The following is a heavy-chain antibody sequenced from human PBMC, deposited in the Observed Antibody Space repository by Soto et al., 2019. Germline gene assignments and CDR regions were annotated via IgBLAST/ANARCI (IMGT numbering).Heavy chain of an antibody. V-gene: IGHV2-5*01. D-gene: IGHD5-12*01. J-gene: IGHJ4*02. CDR2: IYYNDDR. CDR1: GFLVTTAGVA. Sequence: QITLQESGPTLVKPTQTLTLTCTFSGFLVTTAGVAVGWIRQTPGGALEWLTLIYYNDDRRFSPSLKTRLTITGDTSKNQVVLSLTNVDPGDTATYFCAHSDGGYEIIYFDFWGQGIPVTVSS. CDR3: AHSDGGYEIIYFDF.